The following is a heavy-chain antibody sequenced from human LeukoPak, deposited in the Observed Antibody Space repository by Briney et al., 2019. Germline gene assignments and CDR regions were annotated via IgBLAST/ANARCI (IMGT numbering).Heavy chain of an antibody. CDR3: AHYYCSGGSCYSEPNFDY. J-gene: IGHJ4*02. Sequence: SQTLSLTCSVSGGSISNGGYYWSWIRQHPGKGLEWIGDIYYSGSTNYNPSLKSRVTISVDTSKNQFSLKLSSVTAADTAVYYCAHYYCSGGSCYSEPNFDYWGQGTLVTVSS. CDR1: GGSISNGGYY. CDR2: IYYSGST. D-gene: IGHD2-15*01. V-gene: IGHV4-31*03.